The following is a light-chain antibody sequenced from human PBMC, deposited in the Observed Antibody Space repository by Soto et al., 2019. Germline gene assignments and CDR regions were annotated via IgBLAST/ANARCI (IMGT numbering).Light chain of an antibody. CDR3: SSYTSSSTVV. V-gene: IGLV2-14*01. Sequence: QSALTQPASVSGSPGQSITISCTGTSSDVGGYNYVSWYQQHPGKAPKLMIYDVSNRPSGVSNRFSGSKSGNTASLTISGLQAEDEADYYCSSYTSSSTVVFGGGTKVTLL. CDR1: SSDVGGYNY. CDR2: DVS. J-gene: IGLJ2*01.